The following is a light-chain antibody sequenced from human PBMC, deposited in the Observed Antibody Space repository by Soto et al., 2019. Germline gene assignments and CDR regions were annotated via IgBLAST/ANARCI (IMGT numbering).Light chain of an antibody. CDR2: AAS. V-gene: IGKV1-5*01. Sequence: DIQMTQSPSILSAFVGDRVTITCRASQSISIWLAWYQQKPGKAPKLLIYAASILESGVPSRFSGSGSGTEFTLTISSLQPDDFAAYYCQQYNDYSWTFGQGTKVEIK. CDR3: QQYNDYSWT. J-gene: IGKJ1*01. CDR1: QSISIW.